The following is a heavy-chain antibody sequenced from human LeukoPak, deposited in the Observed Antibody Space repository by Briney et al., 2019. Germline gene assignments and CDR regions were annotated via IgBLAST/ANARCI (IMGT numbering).Heavy chain of an antibody. CDR1: GSTFSSYS. CDR2: ISSSSSYI. D-gene: IGHD6-13*01. J-gene: IGHJ3*02. V-gene: IGHV3-21*01. CDR3: ARGDYSSRSNAFDI. Sequence: GGSLRLSCAASGSTFSSYSMNWVRQAPGKGLEWVSSISSSSSYIYYADSVKGRFTISRDNAKNSLYLQMNSLRAEDTAVYYCARGDYSSRSNAFDIWGQGTMVTVSS.